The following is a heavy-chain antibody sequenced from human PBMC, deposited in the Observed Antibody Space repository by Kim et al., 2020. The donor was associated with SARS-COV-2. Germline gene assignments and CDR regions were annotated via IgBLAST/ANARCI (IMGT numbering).Heavy chain of an antibody. D-gene: IGHD3-3*01. J-gene: IGHJ5*01. CDR2: VSGSGGRT. CDR3: AKEFFGSSMENSFDS. Sequence: GGSLRLSCTASGFTFSNYAMNWVRQAPGKGLEWVSGVSGSGGRTDHADSVKGRFTISRDNSKNTVYLQMSSLRVDDTAMYYCAKEFFGSSMENSFDSGGQGTLVTVSS. CDR1: GFTFSNYA. V-gene: IGHV3-23*01.